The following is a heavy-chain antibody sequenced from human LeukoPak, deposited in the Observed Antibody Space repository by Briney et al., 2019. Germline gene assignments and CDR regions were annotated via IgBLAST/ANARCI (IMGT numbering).Heavy chain of an antibody. Sequence: GGSLRLSCAASGFTFSSYAMSWVRQAPGKGLEWVSAISGSGGSTYYADSVKGRFTISRDNTKNTLYLQMNSLRAEDTAVYYCAKETWIQLWLRYFDYWGQGTLVTVSS. CDR2: ISGSGGST. CDR1: GFTFSSYA. V-gene: IGHV3-23*01. CDR3: AKETWIQLWLRYFDY. J-gene: IGHJ4*02. D-gene: IGHD5-18*01.